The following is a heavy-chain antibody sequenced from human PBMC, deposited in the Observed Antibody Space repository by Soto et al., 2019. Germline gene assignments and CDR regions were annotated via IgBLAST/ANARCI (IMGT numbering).Heavy chain of an antibody. CDR2: IYYSGST. Sequence: SETLSLTCTVSGGSISSYYWSWIRQPPGKGLEWIGYIYYSGSTNYNPSLKSRVTISVDTSKNQFSLKLSSVTAADTAVYYCARDRYGSGSFLFDYWGQGTLVTVSS. D-gene: IGHD3-10*01. CDR3: ARDRYGSGSFLFDY. J-gene: IGHJ4*02. V-gene: IGHV4-59*01. CDR1: GGSISSYY.